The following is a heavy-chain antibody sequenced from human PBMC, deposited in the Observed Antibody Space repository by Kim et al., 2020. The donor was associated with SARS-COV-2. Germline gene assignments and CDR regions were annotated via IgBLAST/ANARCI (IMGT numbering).Heavy chain of an antibody. CDR2: ISGDGGST. CDR1: GFTFDDYA. CDR3: AKDMIPTVTYPRGPTYYYYYGMDV. D-gene: IGHD4-17*01. V-gene: IGHV3-43*02. Sequence: GGSLRLSCAASGFTFDDYAMHWVRQAPGKGLEWVSLISGDGGSTYYADSVKGRFTISRDNSKNSLYLQMNSLRTEDTALYYCAKDMIPTVTYPRGPTYYYYYGMDVWGQGTTVTVS. J-gene: IGHJ6*02.